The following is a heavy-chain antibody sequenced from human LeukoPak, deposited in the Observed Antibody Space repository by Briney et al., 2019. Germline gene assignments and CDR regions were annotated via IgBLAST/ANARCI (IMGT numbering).Heavy chain of an antibody. CDR1: GFTFDDYA. V-gene: IGHV3-9*01. CDR2: ISWNSGSI. Sequence: SGGSLRLSCAASGFTFDDYAMHWVRQAPGKGLEWVSGISWNSGSIGYADSVKGRFTISRDNAKNSLYLQMNSLRAEDTALYYCAKESGYDSASAFDIWGQGTMVTVSS. J-gene: IGHJ3*02. CDR3: AKESGYDSASAFDI. D-gene: IGHD5-12*01.